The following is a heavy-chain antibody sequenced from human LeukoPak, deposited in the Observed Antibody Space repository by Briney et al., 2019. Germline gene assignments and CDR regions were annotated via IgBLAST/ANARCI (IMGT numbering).Heavy chain of an antibody. D-gene: IGHD3-22*01. V-gene: IGHV3-23*01. CDR3: AKARYYYDSDETFDY. Sequence: HPGGSLRLSCAASGFTFSSYAMSWVRQAPGKGLEWVSAISGSGSTTYYADSVKGRFTISRDNSKNTLYLQMNSLRAEDTAVYYCAKARYYYDSDETFDYWGQGTLVTVSS. CDR2: ISGSGSTT. J-gene: IGHJ4*02. CDR1: GFTFSSYA.